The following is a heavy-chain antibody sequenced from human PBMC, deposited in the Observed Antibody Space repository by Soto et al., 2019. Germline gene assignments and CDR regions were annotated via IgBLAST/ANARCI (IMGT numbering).Heavy chain of an antibody. CDR3: ARHEGYDFWSGYHPDYYYGMDV. CDR1: GYSLTSYW. D-gene: IGHD3-3*01. J-gene: IGHJ6*02. Sequence: GESLKISCKGSGYSLTSYWIGWVRQMPGKGLEWMGIIYPGDSDTRYSPSFQGQVTISADKSISTAYLQWSSLKASDTAMYYCARHEGYDFWSGYHPDYYYGMDVWGQGTTVTVSS. V-gene: IGHV5-51*01. CDR2: IYPGDSDT.